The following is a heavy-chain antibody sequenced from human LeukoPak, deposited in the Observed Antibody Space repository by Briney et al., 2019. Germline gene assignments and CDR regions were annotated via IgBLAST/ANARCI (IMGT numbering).Heavy chain of an antibody. J-gene: IGHJ1*01. Sequence: SQTLSLTCTVSGGSISSGDRYWSWIRQPPGKGLEWIGEINHSGSTNYNPSLKSRVTISVDTSKNQFSLKLSSVTAADTAVYYCASLAAAGRLGFQHWGQGTLVTVSS. CDR2: INHSGST. CDR3: ASLAAAGRLGFQH. V-gene: IGHV4-30-4*08. D-gene: IGHD6-13*01. CDR1: GGSISSGDRY.